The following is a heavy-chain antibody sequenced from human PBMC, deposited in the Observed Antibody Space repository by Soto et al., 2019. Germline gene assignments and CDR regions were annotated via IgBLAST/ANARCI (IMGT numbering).Heavy chain of an antibody. V-gene: IGHV5-10-1*01. CDR1: GYNFTTYW. Sequence: PGESLKISCKVSGYNFTTYWITWVRQLPGKGLEWMGRIDPIDSYTNYSPSFQGRVTISADKSITTAYLQWSSPKASDTAIYYCARVTSHYFYYYGVDVWGQGTTVTVSS. CDR3: ARVTSHYFYYYGVDV. CDR2: IDPIDSYT. D-gene: IGHD4-4*01. J-gene: IGHJ6*02.